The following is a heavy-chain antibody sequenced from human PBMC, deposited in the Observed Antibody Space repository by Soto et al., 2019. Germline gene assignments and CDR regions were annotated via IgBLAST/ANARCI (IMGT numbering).Heavy chain of an antibody. CDR1: AFTFSNYE. D-gene: IGHD1-1*01. V-gene: IGHV3-48*03. J-gene: IGHJ4*02. CDR3: ARSLNEYFDY. Sequence: GGSLRLSCAASAFTFSNYEMNWVRQAPGKGLEWVSYIGSSGSPIYYADSVKGRFTISRDNAKKSVYLQLNSLRAEDTAVYYCARSLNEYFDYWGQGTLVTVSS. CDR2: IGSSGSPI.